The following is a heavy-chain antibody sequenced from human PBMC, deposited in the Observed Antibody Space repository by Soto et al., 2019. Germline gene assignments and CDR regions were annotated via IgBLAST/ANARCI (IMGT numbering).Heavy chain of an antibody. J-gene: IGHJ4*02. CDR1: GGSISSGGYY. V-gene: IGHV4-31*03. CDR2: IYYSGST. D-gene: IGHD3-16*01. CDR3: ARGIWGESDY. Sequence: PSETLSLTCTVSGGSISSGGYYWSWFRQHPGKGLEWIGYIYYSGSTYYNPSLKSRVTISVDTSKNQFSLKLSSVTAADTAVYYCARGIWGESDYWGQGTLVTVSS.